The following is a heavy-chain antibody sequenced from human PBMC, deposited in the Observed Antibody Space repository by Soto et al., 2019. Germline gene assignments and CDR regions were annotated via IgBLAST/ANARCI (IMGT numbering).Heavy chain of an antibody. CDR1: GGSFRSYA. Sequence: GKGSCSASGGSFRSYAIIWCRQAPGKGLEWMGGIIPIFGTANYAQKFQGRVTITAEESTSTAYMELSSLRSEDTAGYYCARGRSGIVATFRDAFDIWGQGTMVTVSS. CDR2: IIPIFGTA. CDR3: ARGRSGIVATFRDAFDI. D-gene: IGHD3-22*01. V-gene: IGHV1-69*01. J-gene: IGHJ3*02.